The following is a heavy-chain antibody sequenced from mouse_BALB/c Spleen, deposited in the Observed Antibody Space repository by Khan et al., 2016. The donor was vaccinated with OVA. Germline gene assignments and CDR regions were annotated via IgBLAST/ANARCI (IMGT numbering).Heavy chain of an antibody. J-gene: IGHJ3*01. V-gene: IGHV1-54*01. CDR1: GYAFTDYL. CDR2: INTGSGGT. CDR3: SRSGYGFGSY. Sequence: QVQLQQSGAELVRPGTSVKVSCKASGYAFTDYLIEWLKQRPGQGLEWFGVINTGSGGTHYNEEFMDRATLTAEQSSSTAYMQLSSLTSDDSAVYFCSRSGYGFGSYWGPGTLVTVSA. D-gene: IGHD3-2*02.